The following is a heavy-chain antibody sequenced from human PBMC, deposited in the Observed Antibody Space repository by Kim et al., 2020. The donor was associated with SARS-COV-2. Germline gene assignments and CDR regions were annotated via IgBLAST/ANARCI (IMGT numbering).Heavy chain of an antibody. Sequence: SETLSLTCTVSGGSISSGGYYCSWIRQHPGKGLEWIGYIYYSGSTYYNPSLKSRVTISVDTSKNQFSLKLSSVTAADTAVYYCARVPKCSGGSCYLGVWFDYWGQGTLVTVSS. CDR2: IYYSGST. D-gene: IGHD2-15*01. J-gene: IGHJ4*02. CDR1: GGSISSGGYY. V-gene: IGHV4-31*03. CDR3: ARVPKCSGGSCYLGVWFDY.